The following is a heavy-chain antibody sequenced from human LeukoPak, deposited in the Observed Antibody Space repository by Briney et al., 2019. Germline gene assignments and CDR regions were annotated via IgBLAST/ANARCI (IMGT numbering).Heavy chain of an antibody. CDR1: GYSFTSYW. D-gene: IGHD6-6*01. CDR2: IYPGDSDT. CDR3: AKVTSIAARPSYYYYMDV. Sequence: GESLKISCKGSGYSFTSYWIGWVRQMPGKGLEWMGIIYPGDSDTRYSPSFQGQVTISADKSISTAYLQWSSLKASDTAMYYCAKVTSIAARPSYYYYMDVWGKGTTVTVSS. V-gene: IGHV5-51*01. J-gene: IGHJ6*03.